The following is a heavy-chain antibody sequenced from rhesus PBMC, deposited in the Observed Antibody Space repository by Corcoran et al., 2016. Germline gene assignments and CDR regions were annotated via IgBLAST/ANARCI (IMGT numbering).Heavy chain of an antibody. D-gene: IGHD2-21*01. CDR2: IYGSGSST. CDR1: GGSISSSS. V-gene: IGHV4-169*02. Sequence: QLQLQESGPGLVKPSETLSVTCAVSGGSISSSSWSWIRQAPGKGLEWIGYIYGSGSSTNYNPALKSLVTLSVDTSKNQRSLKLSSVTAADTAVYYCASDRYCTGSGCYALDYWGQGVLVTVSS. J-gene: IGHJ4*01. CDR3: ASDRYCTGSGCYALDY.